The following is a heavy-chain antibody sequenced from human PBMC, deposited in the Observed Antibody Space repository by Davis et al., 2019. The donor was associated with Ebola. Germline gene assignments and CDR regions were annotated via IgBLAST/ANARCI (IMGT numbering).Heavy chain of an antibody. CDR3: ARVYEYDFWSGYYTGGYFDY. CDR2: IYYSGST. V-gene: IGHV4-39*07. J-gene: IGHJ4*02. Sequence: PGGSLRLSCTVSGGSISSSSYYWGWIRQPPGKGLEWIGSIYYSGSTYYNPSLKSRVTISVDTSKNQFSLKLSSVTAADTAVYYCARVYEYDFWSGYYTGGYFDYWGQGTLVTVSS. CDR1: GGSISSSSYY. D-gene: IGHD3-3*01.